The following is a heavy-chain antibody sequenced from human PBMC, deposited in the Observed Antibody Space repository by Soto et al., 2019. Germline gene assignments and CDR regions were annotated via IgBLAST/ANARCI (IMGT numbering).Heavy chain of an antibody. Sequence: VQLVESGGGLVKPGGSLRLSCAGSGFTFSDYGMNWVRQAPGKGLEWVSSISSSGSYIYYTASVKGRFTISRDNAKNSVFLQMNSLRADDTAVYFCARDWGMTTVVTPDYWGQGTLVTVSS. CDR2: ISSSGSYI. V-gene: IGHV3-21*02. J-gene: IGHJ4*02. D-gene: IGHD4-17*01. CDR3: ARDWGMTTVVTPDY. CDR1: GFTFSDYG.